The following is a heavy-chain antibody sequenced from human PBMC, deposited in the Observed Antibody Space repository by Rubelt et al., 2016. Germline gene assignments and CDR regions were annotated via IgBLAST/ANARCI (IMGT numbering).Heavy chain of an antibody. CDR2: INPTSGGT. CDR1: GYTFSGYY. D-gene: IGHD2-15*01. Sequence: QVQLVQSGAEVKKPGASVKVSCKASGYTFSGYYMHWVRQAPGQGLEWVGWINPTSGGTNYTQKFQGRVTMTTDTSITTAYMELNTLISDDTAVYYCTRGLVADWFDPWGQGTLVIVSS. J-gene: IGHJ5*02. CDR3: TRGLVADWFDP. V-gene: IGHV1-2*02.